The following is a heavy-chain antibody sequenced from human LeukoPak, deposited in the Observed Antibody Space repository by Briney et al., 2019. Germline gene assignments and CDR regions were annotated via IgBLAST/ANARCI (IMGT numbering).Heavy chain of an antibody. D-gene: IGHD1-14*01. CDR3: AREGEPAGFDY. CDR1: GGSISSSSYY. CDR2: IYYSGST. V-gene: IGHV4-39*02. Sequence: PSETLSLXCTVSGGSISSSSYYWGWIRQPPGKGLEWIGSIYYSGSTYYNPSLKSRVTITVDTSKNQFSLKLSSVTAADTAVYYCAREGEPAGFDYWGQGTLVTVSS. J-gene: IGHJ4*02.